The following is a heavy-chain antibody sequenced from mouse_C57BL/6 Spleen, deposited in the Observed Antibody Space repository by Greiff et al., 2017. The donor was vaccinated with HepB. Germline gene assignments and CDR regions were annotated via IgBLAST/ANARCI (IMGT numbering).Heavy chain of an antibody. CDR1: GYTFTSYG. CDR2: IYPRSGNT. Sequence: QVQLQQSGAELARPGASVKLSCKASGYTFTSYGISWVKQRTGQGLEWIGEIYPRSGNTYYNEKFKGKATLTADKSSSTAYMELRSLTSEDSAVYFCARKFDRGFAYWGQGTLVTVSA. J-gene: IGHJ3*01. V-gene: IGHV1-81*01. D-gene: IGHD3-1*01. CDR3: ARKFDRGFAY.